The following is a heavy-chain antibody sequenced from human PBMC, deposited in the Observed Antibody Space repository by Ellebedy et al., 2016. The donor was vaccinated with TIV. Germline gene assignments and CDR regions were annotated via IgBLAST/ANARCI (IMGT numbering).Heavy chain of an antibody. CDR3: ARHSGYHAISYLAY. D-gene: IGHD5-12*01. V-gene: IGHV1-69*13. Sequence: SVKVSCKASGGTFSSFAISWVRQAPGQGLEWMGGIIGMFGTASYAQKFLARVTITADEFKSTAYMERSSLRSEDTAVYYCARHSGYHAISYLAYWGQGTLVTVSS. J-gene: IGHJ4*02. CDR1: GGTFSSFA. CDR2: IIGMFGTA.